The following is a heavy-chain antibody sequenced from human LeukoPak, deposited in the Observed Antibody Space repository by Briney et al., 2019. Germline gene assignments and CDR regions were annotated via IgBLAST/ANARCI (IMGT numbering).Heavy chain of an antibody. CDR3: ARQPTPYCSSTSCYEDYFDY. Sequence: GESLKISCKGSGYSFTSYWIGWVRQMPGKGLEWMGIIYSPSFQGQVTISADKSISTAYLQWSSLKASDTAMYYCARQPTPYCSSTSCYEDYFDYWGQGTLVTVSS. V-gene: IGHV5-51*01. D-gene: IGHD2-2*01. CDR2: IY. CDR1: GYSFTSYW. J-gene: IGHJ4*02.